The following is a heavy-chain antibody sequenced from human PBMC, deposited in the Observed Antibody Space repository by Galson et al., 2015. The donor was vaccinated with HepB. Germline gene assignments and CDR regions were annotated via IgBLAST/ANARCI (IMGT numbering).Heavy chain of an antibody. CDR2: INPSGGST. CDR1: GYTFTSYY. J-gene: IGHJ3*02. CDR3: ARDGGPLYSYDAFDI. D-gene: IGHD5-18*01. V-gene: IGHV1-46*01. Sequence: SVKVSCKASGYTFTSYYMHWVRQAPGQGLEWMGIINPSGGSTSYAQKFQGRVTMTRDTSTSTVYMELSSLRSEDTAVYYCARDGGPLYSYDAFDIWGQGTMVTVSS.